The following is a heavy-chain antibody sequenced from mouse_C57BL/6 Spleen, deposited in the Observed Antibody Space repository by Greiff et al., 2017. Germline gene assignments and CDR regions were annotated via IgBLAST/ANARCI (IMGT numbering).Heavy chain of an antibody. CDR3: ARPYGSGYVSYYFDY. D-gene: IGHD1-1*01. V-gene: IGHV1-42*01. Sequence: EVQLQQSGPELVKPGASVKISCKASGYSFTGYYMNWVKQSPEKSLEWIGEINPSTGGTTYNQKFKVKATLAVDKSSSTAYMQLRSLTSEDSAVYYCARPYGSGYVSYYFDYWGQGTTLTVSS. CDR1: GYSFTGYY. J-gene: IGHJ2*01. CDR2: INPSTGGT.